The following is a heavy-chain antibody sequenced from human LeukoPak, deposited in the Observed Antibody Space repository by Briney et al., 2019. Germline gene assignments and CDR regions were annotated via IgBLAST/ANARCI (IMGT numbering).Heavy chain of an antibody. CDR1: GGSISSSSYY. CDR3: ARDYYDSSGYYAPLFDY. J-gene: IGHJ4*02. Sequence: SETLSLTCTVSGGSISSSSYYWGWIRQPPGKGLEWIGSIYYSGSTYYNPSLKSRVTISVDTSKNQFSLKLSSVTAADTAVYYCARDYYDSSGYYAPLFDYWGQGTLVTVSS. CDR2: IYYSGST. V-gene: IGHV4-39*01. D-gene: IGHD3-22*01.